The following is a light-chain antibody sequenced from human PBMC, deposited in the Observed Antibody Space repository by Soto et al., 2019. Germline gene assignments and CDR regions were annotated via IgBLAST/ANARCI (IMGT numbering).Light chain of an antibody. V-gene: IGLV2-14*03. CDR1: SSDVGGYNY. CDR3: SSYTTSSTVV. Sequence: QSALTQPASVSGSPGQSITISCTGTSSDVGGYNYVSWYQHHPGKAPKLMIFDVNSRPSGVSNRFSGSKSGNTASLTISGLQAEDEADYYCSSYTTSSTVVFGGGTKLTVL. J-gene: IGLJ2*01. CDR2: DVN.